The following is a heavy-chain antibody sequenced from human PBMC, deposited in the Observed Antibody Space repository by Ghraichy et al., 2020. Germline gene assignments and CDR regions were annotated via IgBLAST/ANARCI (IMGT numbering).Heavy chain of an antibody. CDR2: VFNSEDI. Sequence: QTLSLTCNVSGGSISDSTYYWGWIRQPPGKGLEWIGSVFNSEDIYYNPSLKSRVTFSIETSKNQFSLRLNSVTAADTAVYFCATAPMLMVRAEYFKHWGPGTLVTVSS. D-gene: IGHD3-10*01. V-gene: IGHV4-39*01. CDR3: ATAPMLMVRAEYFKH. J-gene: IGHJ1*01. CDR1: GGSISDSTYY.